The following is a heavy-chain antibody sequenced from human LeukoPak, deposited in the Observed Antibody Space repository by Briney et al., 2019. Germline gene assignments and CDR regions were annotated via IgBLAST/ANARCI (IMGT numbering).Heavy chain of an antibody. V-gene: IGHV1-69*05. J-gene: IGHJ4*02. CDR1: GGTFSSYA. D-gene: IGHD6-19*01. CDR3: AREIITSVAGINYFDY. CDR2: IIPIFGTA. Sequence: GASVKVSCKASGGTFSSYAISWVRQAPGQGLEWMGGIIPIFGTANYAQKFQGRVTITTDESTSTAYMELSSLRSEDTAVYYCAREIITSVAGINYFDYWGQGTLVTVSS.